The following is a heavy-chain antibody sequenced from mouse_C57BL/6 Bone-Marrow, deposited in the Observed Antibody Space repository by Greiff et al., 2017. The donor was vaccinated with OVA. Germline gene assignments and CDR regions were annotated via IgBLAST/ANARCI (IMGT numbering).Heavy chain of an antibody. V-gene: IGHV1-81*01. CDR3: ARLGYYGSSYYWYFDV. CDR1: GYTFTSYG. D-gene: IGHD1-1*01. J-gene: IGHJ1*03. CDR2: IYPRSGNT. Sequence: VQLQQSGAELARPGASVKLSCKASGYTFTSYGISWVKQRTGQGPEWIGEIYPRSGNTYYNEKFKGKATLTADKSSSTAYMELRSLTSEDSAVYFCARLGYYGSSYYWYFDVWGTGTTVTVSS.